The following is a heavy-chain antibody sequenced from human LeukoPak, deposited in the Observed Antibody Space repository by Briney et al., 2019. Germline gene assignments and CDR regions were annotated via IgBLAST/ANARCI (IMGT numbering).Heavy chain of an antibody. CDR2: INHSGST. V-gene: IGHV4-34*01. CDR1: GGSFSGYY. Sequence: PSETLSLTCAVSGGSFSGYYWSWIRQPPGKGLGWIGEINHSGSTNYNPSLKSRATISVDTSKNQFSLKLSSVTAADTAVYYCARGPYCSGGSCYARTFDYWGQGTLVTVSS. CDR3: ARGPYCSGGSCYARTFDY. J-gene: IGHJ4*02. D-gene: IGHD2-15*01.